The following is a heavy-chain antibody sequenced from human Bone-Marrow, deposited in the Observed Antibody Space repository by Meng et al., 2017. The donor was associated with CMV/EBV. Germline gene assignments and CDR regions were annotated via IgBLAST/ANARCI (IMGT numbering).Heavy chain of an antibody. CDR3: AVTWELLRGFDY. D-gene: IGHD1-26*01. J-gene: IGHJ4*02. CDR1: GGSISSYY. V-gene: IGHV4-59*12. CDR2: IYYSGST. Sequence: WGSLSLSCTVSGGSISSYYWSWVRQPPGKGLEWIGYIYYSGSTNCNPSLKSRVTISVDTSKNHFSLKLSSVTDADTAVYYCAVTWELLRGFDYWGQGALVTVSS.